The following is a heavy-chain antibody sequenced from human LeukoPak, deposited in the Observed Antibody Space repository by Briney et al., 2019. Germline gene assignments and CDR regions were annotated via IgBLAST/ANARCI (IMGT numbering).Heavy chain of an antibody. CDR2: IKQDGSEK. CDR3: ARDSTLMVYRPFDY. Sequence: GSLRISFSTSGFTLSCYLVSLVRQAPGKGLEGVAQIKQDGSEKYYVDSVKGRFTISRDNAKNSLYLQMNSLRAEDTAVYYCARDSTLMVYRPFDYWGQGTLVTVSS. CDR1: GFTLSCYL. J-gene: IGHJ4*02. V-gene: IGHV3-7*01. D-gene: IGHD2-8*01.